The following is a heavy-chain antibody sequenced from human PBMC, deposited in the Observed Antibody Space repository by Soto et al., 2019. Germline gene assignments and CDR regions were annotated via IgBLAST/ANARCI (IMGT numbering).Heavy chain of an antibody. Sequence: PGGTLRLSCVGSGFTFSTYSINWVRQAPGKGLEWVSSISSRSDIYYADSVKGRFTISRDNAKNSVSLQMNSLRAEDTAVYYCAREYTAWPLGYGDDVWGQGTSVTVSS. CDR3: AREYTAWPLGYGDDV. J-gene: IGHJ6*02. V-gene: IGHV3-21*01. CDR2: ISSRSDI. CDR1: GFTFSTYS. D-gene: IGHD2-2*02.